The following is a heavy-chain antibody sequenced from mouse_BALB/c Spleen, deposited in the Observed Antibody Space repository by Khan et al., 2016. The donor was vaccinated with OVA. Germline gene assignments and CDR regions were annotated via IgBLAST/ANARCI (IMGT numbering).Heavy chain of an antibody. CDR2: IFPGTGTT. CDR3: ARGYLGHSEFVY. V-gene: IGHV1S132*01. J-gene: IGHJ3*01. CDR1: GYTFTSYW. Sequence: QVQLKESGAELVKPGASVKLSCKTSGYTFTSYWIQWVKQRPGQGLGWIGQIFPGTGTTYYNENFKGKATLTVDTSSSTAYMQLSSLTSEDSAVYFCARGYLGHSEFVYSGQGTLVTVSP. D-gene: IGHD3-1*01.